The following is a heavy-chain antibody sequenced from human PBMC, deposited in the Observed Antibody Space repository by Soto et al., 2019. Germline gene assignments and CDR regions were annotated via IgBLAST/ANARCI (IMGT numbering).Heavy chain of an antibody. CDR3: AKRFCSKTSCYTLSVNNAMDV. J-gene: IGHJ6*02. Sequence: PVGSLRLSCAASGFTFQKYAMMWVRQAPGKGLERVSGISGSGSRTDYADSVKGRFTVSRDNSKSTLFLQMSSLRAEDTAVYYCAKRFCSKTSCYTLSVNNAMDVWGQGTTVTVSS. V-gene: IGHV3-23*01. CDR1: GFTFQKYA. CDR2: ISGSGSRT. D-gene: IGHD2-2*01.